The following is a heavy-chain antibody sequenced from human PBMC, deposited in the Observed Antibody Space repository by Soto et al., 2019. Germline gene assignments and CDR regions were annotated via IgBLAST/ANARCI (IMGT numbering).Heavy chain of an antibody. J-gene: IGHJ5*02. CDR3: ARCFPTPPYYDFWSGENWFDP. CDR1: GYTFTSYA. CDR2: INAGNGNT. V-gene: IGHV1-3*01. Sequence: QVQLVQSGAEVKKPGASVKVSCKASGYTFTSYAMHWVRQAPGQRLEWMGWINAGNGNTKYSQKFQGRVTITRDTSASTAYMELSSLRSEDTAVYYCARCFPTPPYYDFWSGENWFDPWGQGTLVTVSS. D-gene: IGHD3-3*01.